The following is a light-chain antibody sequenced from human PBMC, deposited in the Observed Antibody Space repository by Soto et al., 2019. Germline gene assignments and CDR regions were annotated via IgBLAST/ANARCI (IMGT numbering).Light chain of an antibody. J-gene: IGKJ5*01. Sequence: DIQMTQSPSSLAASVGDRVTITCQASQDIDKYLNWYQQKPGKAPKLLIDDASNLGTGVPSRFSGSRSGKHFTFTIGSLQAEDVGIYYCQQYYDLPITFGQGTRLEIK. CDR2: DAS. CDR3: QQYYDLPIT. V-gene: IGKV1-33*01. CDR1: QDIDKY.